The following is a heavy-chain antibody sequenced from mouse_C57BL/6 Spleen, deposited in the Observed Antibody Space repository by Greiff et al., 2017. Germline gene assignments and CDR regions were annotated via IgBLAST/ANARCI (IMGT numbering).Heavy chain of an antibody. CDR1: GFTFSDYG. Sequence: EVQLVESGGGLVQPGGSLKLSCAASGFTFSDYGMSWVRQAPRKGPEWVAFISNLAYSIYYADTVTGRFTISRENAKNTLYLEMSSLRAEDRAMYDCTRQGYSSGLCYFAYWGQGTTLTVSS. V-gene: IGHV5-15*01. CDR2: ISNLAYSI. CDR3: TRQGYSSGLCYFAY. J-gene: IGHJ2*01. D-gene: IGHD3-2*02.